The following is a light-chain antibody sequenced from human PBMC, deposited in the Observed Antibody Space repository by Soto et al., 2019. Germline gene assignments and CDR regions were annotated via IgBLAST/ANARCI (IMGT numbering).Light chain of an antibody. CDR1: QALKRSF. CDR3: QQYDHSPRT. V-gene: IGKV3-20*01. CDR2: GVS. Sequence: ESGLTQSPGTLSLSPGERATLSCRASQALKRSFLAWYQHKPGQSPRLLISGVSSRAAGVPDRFSGSGSGTDFTLTISRLEPQDSAVYFCQQYDHSPRTFGQGTKVDI. J-gene: IGKJ1*01.